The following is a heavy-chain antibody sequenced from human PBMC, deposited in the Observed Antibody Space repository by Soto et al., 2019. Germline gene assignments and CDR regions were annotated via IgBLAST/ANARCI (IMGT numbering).Heavy chain of an antibody. CDR1: GGSFSGYY. Sequence: KTSETLSLTCAVYGGSFSGYYWSWIRQPPGKGLEWIGEINHSGSTNYNPSLKSRVTISVDTSKNQFSLKLSSVTAADTAVYYCARDYGSDIVVVPAAKAFDYWGQGTLVTVSS. CDR3: ARDYGSDIVVVPAAKAFDY. D-gene: IGHD2-2*01. J-gene: IGHJ4*02. CDR2: INHSGST. V-gene: IGHV4-34*01.